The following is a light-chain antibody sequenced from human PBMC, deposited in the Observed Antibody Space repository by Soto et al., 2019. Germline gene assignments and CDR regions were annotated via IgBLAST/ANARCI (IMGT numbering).Light chain of an antibody. CDR3: QQYNISPPDT. CDR1: QSVRTN. CDR2: VAS. J-gene: IGKJ3*01. Sequence: EIVMTQSPATLSASPGERATLSCWASQSVRTNLAWYQQKPGQAPRLLIYVASTRATGIPARFSGSGSGTDFSLIISSLQSEDSAVYYCQQYNISPPDTFGPGTTVEIK. V-gene: IGKV3-15*01.